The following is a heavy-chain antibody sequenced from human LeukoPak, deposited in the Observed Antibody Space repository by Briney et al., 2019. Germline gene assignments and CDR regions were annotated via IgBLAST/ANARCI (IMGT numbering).Heavy chain of an antibody. CDR3: ATTTVTTFYYYYGMDV. Sequence: PGGSLRLSCAASGFTFNSYGMHWVRQAPGKGLEWVSIIYSGGTTYYADSVKGRFTISRDNSKNTLYLQMNSLRAEDTAVYYCATTTVTTFYYYYGMDVWGQGTTVTVS. CDR1: GFTFNSYG. CDR2: IYSGGTT. D-gene: IGHD4-17*01. V-gene: IGHV3-53*01. J-gene: IGHJ6*02.